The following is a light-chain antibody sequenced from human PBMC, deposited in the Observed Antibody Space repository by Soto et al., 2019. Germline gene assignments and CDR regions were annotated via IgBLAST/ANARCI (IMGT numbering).Light chain of an antibody. Sequence: EIVMSESPCTLAVSTGERVTLSCMASQSVRSNLAWYQQKPGQAPRLLIYGASTRVTGIPARFSGSASGTEFTLTIGSLQSEDFAVYYCQQYNTWPRSFGGGAKVDI. CDR2: GAS. CDR3: QQYNTWPRS. V-gene: IGKV3-15*01. J-gene: IGKJ4*01. CDR1: QSVRSN.